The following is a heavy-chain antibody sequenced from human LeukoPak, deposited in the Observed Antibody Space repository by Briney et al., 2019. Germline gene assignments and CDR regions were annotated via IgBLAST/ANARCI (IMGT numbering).Heavy chain of an antibody. CDR2: LYSAGNT. J-gene: IGHJ3*02. V-gene: IGHV3-53*01. D-gene: IGHD1/OR15-1a*01. CDR1: GLTVSTNY. Sequence: GGSLRLSCADSGLTVSTNYMTWVRQAPGKGLEWLSVLYSAGNTYYADSVKGRFTISRDNSKNTLYLQMNSLGAEDTAMYYCARVREQQDNAFDIWGQGTMVTVSS. CDR3: ARVREQQDNAFDI.